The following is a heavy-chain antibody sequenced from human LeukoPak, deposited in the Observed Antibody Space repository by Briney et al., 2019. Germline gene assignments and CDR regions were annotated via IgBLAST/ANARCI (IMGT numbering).Heavy chain of an antibody. CDR2: ISSSSSYI. Sequence: GGSLRLSCAASGFTFSSYSMNWVRQAPGKGLEWVSSISSSSSYIYYADSVKGRFTISRDNAKNSLYLQMNSLRAEDTAVYYCARTKEMATISYFDSWGQGTLVTVSS. J-gene: IGHJ4*02. CDR1: GFTFSSYS. D-gene: IGHD5-24*01. V-gene: IGHV3-21*01. CDR3: ARTKEMATISYFDS.